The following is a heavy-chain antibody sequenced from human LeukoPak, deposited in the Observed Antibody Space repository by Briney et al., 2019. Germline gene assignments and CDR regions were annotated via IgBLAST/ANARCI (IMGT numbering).Heavy chain of an antibody. V-gene: IGHV1-8*01. Sequence: ASVKVSCKASGYTFTSYDINWVRQATGQGLEWMGWMNPNSGNKGYAQKFQGRVTMTRNTSISTAYMELSSLRSEDTAVYYCARVDLYDTYYDFWSGYYSPRNWFDPWGQGTLVTVSS. D-gene: IGHD3-3*01. CDR2: MNPNSGNK. CDR3: ARVDLYDTYYDFWSGYYSPRNWFDP. CDR1: GYTFTSYD. J-gene: IGHJ5*02.